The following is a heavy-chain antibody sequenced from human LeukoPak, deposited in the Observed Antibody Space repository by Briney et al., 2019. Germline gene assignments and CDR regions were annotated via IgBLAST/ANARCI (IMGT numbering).Heavy chain of an antibody. Sequence: ASVKVSCKASGYTFTGYYMHWVRQAPGQGLEWMGWINPNSGGTNYAQKFQGRVTMTRDMSTSTVYMELSSLRSEDTAVYYCARGGYYDSSVGDWGQGTLVTVSS. J-gene: IGHJ4*02. D-gene: IGHD3-22*01. CDR3: ARGGYYDSSVGD. V-gene: IGHV1-2*02. CDR1: GYTFTGYY. CDR2: INPNSGGT.